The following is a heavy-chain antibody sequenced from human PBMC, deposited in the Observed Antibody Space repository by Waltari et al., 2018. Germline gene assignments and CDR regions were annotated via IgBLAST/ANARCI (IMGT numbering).Heavy chain of an antibody. J-gene: IGHJ6*02. CDR2: RNPNSGNT. Sequence: QVQLVQSGAEVKKPGASVKVSCKASGYTFTSYDINWVRQATGQGLEWMGWRNPNSGNTGYAQKFQGRVTMTRNTTISTAYMELNSLRAEDTAVYYCARWGGVVAASNGYYGMDVWGQGTTVTVSS. V-gene: IGHV1-8*01. D-gene: IGHD2-15*01. CDR3: ARWGGVVAASNGYYGMDV. CDR1: GYTFTSYD.